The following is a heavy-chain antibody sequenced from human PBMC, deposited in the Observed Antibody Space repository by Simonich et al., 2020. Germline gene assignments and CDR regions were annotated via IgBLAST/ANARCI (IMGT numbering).Heavy chain of an antibody. CDR2: IYYSGST. V-gene: IGHV4-59*01. Sequence: QVQLQESGPGLVKPSETLSLTCTVSWGSISSYYWRWIRQPPGKGLEWIGYIYYSGSTNYNPSLRSRVTISVDPSKNQFSLELSSVTAADTAGYYCARGGLYFDYWGQGTLVTVSS. D-gene: IGHD2-15*01. CDR3: ARGGLYFDY. J-gene: IGHJ4*02. CDR1: WGSISSYY.